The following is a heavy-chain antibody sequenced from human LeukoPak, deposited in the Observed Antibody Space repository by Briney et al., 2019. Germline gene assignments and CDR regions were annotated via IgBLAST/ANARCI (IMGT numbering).Heavy chain of an antibody. V-gene: IGHV1-8*01. D-gene: IGHD4-17*01. CDR1: GYTFTSND. Sequence: ASVKVSCKASGYTFTSNDINWVRQATGQGLEWMGWMNPNSGNTGYAQKFQGRVTMTRDTSISTAYMELSRLRSDDTAVYYCARGSTVTKIGYYYYMDVWGKGTTVTVSS. J-gene: IGHJ6*03. CDR2: MNPNSGNT. CDR3: ARGSTVTKIGYYYYMDV.